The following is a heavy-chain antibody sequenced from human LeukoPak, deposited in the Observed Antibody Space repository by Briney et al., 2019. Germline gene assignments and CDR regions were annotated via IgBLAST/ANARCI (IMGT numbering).Heavy chain of an antibody. Sequence: SETLSLTCAVYGGSFSGYYWSWIRQPPGKGLEWIGEINHSGSTNYNPSLKSRVTISVDTSKNQFSLKLSSVTAADTAVYYCARGRIAVATPGNFDYWGQGTLATVSS. J-gene: IGHJ4*02. V-gene: IGHV4-34*01. CDR1: GGSFSGYY. CDR2: INHSGST. CDR3: ARGRIAVATPGNFDY. D-gene: IGHD6-19*01.